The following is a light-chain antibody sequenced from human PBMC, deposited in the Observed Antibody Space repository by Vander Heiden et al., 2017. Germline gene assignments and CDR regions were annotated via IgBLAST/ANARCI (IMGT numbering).Light chain of an antibody. CDR1: DIGSRH. Sequence: SYELTQSPSLSVALGQTATITCEGHDIGSRHVHWYQRKPGQAPVLVIYDDDYRPSGIPERFSGSNSGNTATLTISRAQAGDEADYFCQVRDSSTNWVFGGGTKMTVL. J-gene: IGLJ3*02. CDR3: QVRDSSTNWV. CDR2: DDD. V-gene: IGLV3-9*01.